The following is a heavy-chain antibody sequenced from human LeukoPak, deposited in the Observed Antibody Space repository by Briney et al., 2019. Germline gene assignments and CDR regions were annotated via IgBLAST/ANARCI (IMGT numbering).Heavy chain of an antibody. CDR2: ISSSGSTI. Sequence: PGGSLRLSCAASGFTFSSYEMNWVRQAPGKGLEWVSYISSSGSTIYYADSVKGRFTISRDNAKNSLYLQMNSLRAEDTAVYYCAKPFSSGYYYGAFDYWGQGTLVTVSS. J-gene: IGHJ4*02. CDR1: GFTFSSYE. V-gene: IGHV3-48*03. D-gene: IGHD3-22*01. CDR3: AKPFSSGYYYGAFDY.